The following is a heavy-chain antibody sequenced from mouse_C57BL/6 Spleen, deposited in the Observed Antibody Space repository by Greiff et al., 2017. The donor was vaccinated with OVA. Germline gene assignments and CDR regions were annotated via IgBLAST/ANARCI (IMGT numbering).Heavy chain of an antibody. D-gene: IGHD1-1*01. CDR1: GYAFSSYW. Sequence: VQLQESGAELVKPGASVTISCKASGYAFSSYWMNWVKQRPGKGLEWIGQIYPGDGDTNYNGKFKGKATLTADKSSSTAYMQLSSLTSEDSAVYFCARSNLLLRSYAMDYWGQGTSVTVSS. CDR3: ARSNLLLRSYAMDY. J-gene: IGHJ4*01. CDR2: IYPGDGDT. V-gene: IGHV1-80*01.